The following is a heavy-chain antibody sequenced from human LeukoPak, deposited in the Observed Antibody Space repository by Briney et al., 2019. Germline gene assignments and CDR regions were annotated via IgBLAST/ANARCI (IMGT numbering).Heavy chain of an antibody. D-gene: IGHD3-10*01. J-gene: IGHJ5*02. CDR3: ARAITYFYGSVTYDWFDP. CDR2: IKSDGST. V-gene: IGHV3-74*01. Sequence: AGSLRLSCAASGFTFSSYWMHWVRQTPGKGLMWVSRIKSDGSTIYADSVKGRFTISRDNAKNMVYLQMNSLRAEDTAMYYCARAITYFYGSVTYDWFDPWGQGTLVTVSS. CDR1: GFTFSSYW.